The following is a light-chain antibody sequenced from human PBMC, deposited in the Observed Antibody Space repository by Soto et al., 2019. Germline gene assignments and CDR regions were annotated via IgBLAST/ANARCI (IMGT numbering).Light chain of an antibody. V-gene: IGLV2-14*01. CDR3: SSYTSSLWV. Sequence: QAVVTQPASVSGSPGQSITISCTGTSSDVGGYNYVSWYQQHPGKAPKLMIYEVSNRPSGVSNRFSGSKSGNTASLTISGLQAEDEADYYCSSYTSSLWVFGGGTQLTVL. CDR2: EVS. CDR1: SSDVGGYNY. J-gene: IGLJ3*02.